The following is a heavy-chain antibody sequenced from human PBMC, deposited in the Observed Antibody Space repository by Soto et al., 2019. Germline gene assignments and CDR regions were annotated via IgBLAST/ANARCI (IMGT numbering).Heavy chain of an antibody. CDR1: GGSISSYY. CDR2: IYTSGST. CDR3: ARECSPRIQLWLGWFDP. D-gene: IGHD5-18*01. Sequence: SETLSRTCTVSGGSISSYYWSWIRQPAGKGLEWIGRIYTSGSTNYNPSLKSRVTMSVDTSKNQFSLKLSSVTAADTAVYYCARECSPRIQLWLGWFDPWGQGTLVTVSS. V-gene: IGHV4-4*07. J-gene: IGHJ5*02.